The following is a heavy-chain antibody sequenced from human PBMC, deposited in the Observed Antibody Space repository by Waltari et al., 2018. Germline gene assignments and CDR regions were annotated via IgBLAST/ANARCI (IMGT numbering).Heavy chain of an antibody. D-gene: IGHD1-26*01. Sequence: QVQLVESGGGVVQPGRSLRLSCAASGFTFSSYGMHWVRQAPGKGLEWVAVRGYDGSNKYYADSVKGRFTISRDNSKNTLYLQMNSLRAEDTAVYYCAKGPRELVGVDAFDIWGQGTMVTVSS. J-gene: IGHJ3*02. CDR1: GFTFSSYG. V-gene: IGHV3-33*06. CDR3: AKGPRELVGVDAFDI. CDR2: RGYDGSNK.